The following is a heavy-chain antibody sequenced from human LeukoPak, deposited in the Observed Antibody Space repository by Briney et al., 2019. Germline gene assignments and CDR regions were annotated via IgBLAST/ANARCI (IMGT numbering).Heavy chain of an antibody. D-gene: IGHD1-26*01. CDR1: GFTFSDHY. J-gene: IGHJ4*02. V-gene: IGHV3-72*01. CDR3: TDIGAGGNC. CDR2: IRNKANSYTT. Sequence: PGGSLRLSCAASGFTFSDHYMDWIRQAPGKGLEWVGQIRNKANSYTTYYAASVKGRFTISRDDSQNSLYLQMNSLKTEDTAVYYCTDIGAGGNCWGQGTLVTVSS.